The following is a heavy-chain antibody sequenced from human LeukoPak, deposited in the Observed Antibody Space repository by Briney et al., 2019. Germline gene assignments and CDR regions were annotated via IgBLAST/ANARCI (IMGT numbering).Heavy chain of an antibody. D-gene: IGHD6-13*01. Sequence: PSETLSLTCTVSGGSISSYYWSLIRQPPGKGLEWIGYIYYSGSTNYNPSLKSRVTISVDTSKNQFSLKLSSVAAADTAVYYCARDPSIAAAGPLFDYWGQGTLVTVSS. CDR2: IYYSGST. CDR3: ARDPSIAAAGPLFDY. CDR1: GGSISSYY. J-gene: IGHJ4*02. V-gene: IGHV4-59*01.